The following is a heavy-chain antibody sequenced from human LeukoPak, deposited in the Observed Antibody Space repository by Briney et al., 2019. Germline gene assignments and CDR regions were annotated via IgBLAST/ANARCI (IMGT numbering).Heavy chain of an antibody. J-gene: IGHJ4*02. D-gene: IGHD1-26*01. CDR1: GGSISSYY. CDR2: IYYSGST. Sequence: SETLSLTCTVSGGSISSYYWSWIRQPPGKGLEWIGYIYYSGSTNYNPSLKSRVTISVDTSKNQFSLKLSSVTAADTAVYYCARDKRGSGARYLDYWGQGTLVTVSS. CDR3: ARDKRGSGARYLDY. V-gene: IGHV4-59*01.